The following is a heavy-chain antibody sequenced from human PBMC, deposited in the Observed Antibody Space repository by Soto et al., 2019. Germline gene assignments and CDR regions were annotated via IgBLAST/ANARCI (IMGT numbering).Heavy chain of an antibody. J-gene: IGHJ5*02. V-gene: IGHV3-9*01. CDR3: ARAVGSGSYGGILWFFDP. Sequence: EVQLVESGGGLVQPGRSLRLSCAASGFTFDDYAMHWVRQAPGKGLEWVSGISWNSGSIGYADSVKGRFTISRDNAKNSLYLQMNSLRAEDTALYYCARAVGSGSYGGILWFFDPWGQGTLVTVSS. CDR1: GFTFDDYA. CDR2: ISWNSGSI. D-gene: IGHD3-10*01.